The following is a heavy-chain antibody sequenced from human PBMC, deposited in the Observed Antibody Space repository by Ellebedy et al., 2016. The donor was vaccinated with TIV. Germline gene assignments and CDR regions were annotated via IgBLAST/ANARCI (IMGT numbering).Heavy chain of an antibody. V-gene: IGHV3-7*01. Sequence: GGSLRLSXAASGFTFSSYWISWVRQAPGKGLEWVANIKQDGSEKYYVDSVKGRFTISRDNAKNSLYLQMNSLRAEDTAVYYCARERMVRGVTYSAYHGMDVWGQGTTVTVSS. CDR1: GFTFSSYW. D-gene: IGHD3-10*01. CDR3: ARERMVRGVTYSAYHGMDV. J-gene: IGHJ6*02. CDR2: IKQDGSEK.